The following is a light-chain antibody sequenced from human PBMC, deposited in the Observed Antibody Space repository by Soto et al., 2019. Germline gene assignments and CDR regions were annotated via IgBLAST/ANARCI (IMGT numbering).Light chain of an antibody. CDR1: KLGDKY. CDR3: QAWDSSTLGV. CDR2: QDS. V-gene: IGLV3-1*01. J-gene: IGLJ1*01. Sequence: SYELTQPPSVSVSPGQTASITCSGDKLGDKYACWYQQKPGQSPVLVIYQDSKRPSGIPERFSGSNSGNTATLTISGTQAMDEADYSCQAWDSSTLGVFGTGTKLTVL.